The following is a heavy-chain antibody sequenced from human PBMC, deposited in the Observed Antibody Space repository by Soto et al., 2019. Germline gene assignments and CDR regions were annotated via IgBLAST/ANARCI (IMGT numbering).Heavy chain of an antibody. CDR2: ISGSGGST. J-gene: IGHJ4*02. V-gene: IGHV3-23*01. CDR3: AKVGHRATEPGAASNDY. CDR1: GFTFSSYA. D-gene: IGHD1-26*01. Sequence: GGSLSLSCAASGFTFSSYAMSWVRQAPGKGLEWVSAISGSGGSTYYADSVKGRFTISRDNSKNTLYLQMNSLRAEDTAVYYCAKVGHRATEPGAASNDYWGQGTLVTVSS.